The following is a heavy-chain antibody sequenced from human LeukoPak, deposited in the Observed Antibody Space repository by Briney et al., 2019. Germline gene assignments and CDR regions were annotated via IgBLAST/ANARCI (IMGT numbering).Heavy chain of an antibody. D-gene: IGHD3-10*01. CDR2: IIPIFGTA. V-gene: IGHV1-69*05. CDR3: AREPLQTYYYGSGSYD. J-gene: IGHJ4*02. CDR1: GGTFSSYA. Sequence: ASVKVSCKASGGTFSSYATSWVRQAPGQGLEWMGGIIPIFGTANYAQKFQGRVTITTDESTSTAHMELSSLRSEDTAVYYCAREPLQTYYYGSGSYDWGQGTLVTVSS.